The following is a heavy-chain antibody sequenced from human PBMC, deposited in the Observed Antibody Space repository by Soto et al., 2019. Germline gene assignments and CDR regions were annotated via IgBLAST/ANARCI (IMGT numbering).Heavy chain of an antibody. J-gene: IGHJ3*02. CDR2: INHSGST. D-gene: IGHD4-4*01. Sequence: PSETLSLTCAVYGGSFSGYYWSWIRQPPGKGLEWIGEINHSGSTNYNPSLKSRVTISVDTSMNQFSLKLSSVTAADTAVYYCARERDDYSISAFDIWGQGTMVTVSS. CDR1: GGSFSGYY. CDR3: ARERDDYSISAFDI. V-gene: IGHV4-34*01.